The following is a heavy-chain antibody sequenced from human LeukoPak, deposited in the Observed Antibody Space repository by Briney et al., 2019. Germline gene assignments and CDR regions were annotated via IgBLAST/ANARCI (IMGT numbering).Heavy chain of an antibody. CDR2: ISGSGGST. CDR3: AKDHITMVGEFTYYKAY. CDR1: GFTFSSFA. D-gene: IGHD3-10*01. V-gene: IGHV3-23*01. Sequence: GGSLRLSCAASGFTFSSFAMNWVRQAPGKGLEWVSAISGSGGSTYYADSVKGRFTISRDNSKNTLFLQMNSLRAEDTAAYYCAKDHITMVGEFTYYKAYWGQGTLSTVSS. J-gene: IGHJ4*02.